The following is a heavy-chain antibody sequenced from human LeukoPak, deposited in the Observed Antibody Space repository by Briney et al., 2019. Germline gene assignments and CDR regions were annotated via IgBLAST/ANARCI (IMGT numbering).Heavy chain of an antibody. CDR3: ARAVRTDCSSPSCYSYYYMAV. V-gene: IGHV4-39*07. D-gene: IGHD2-2*02. CDR2: IYYSGST. Sequence: SETLSLTCTVSGGSISGSSYYWGWIRQPPGKGLEWIGSIYYSGSTYYNPSLKSRVTISVDTSKNQFSLKLSSVTAADPAVYYCARAVRTDCSSPSCYSYYYMAVWGKGPTVTAPS. CDR1: GGSISGSSYY. J-gene: IGHJ6*03.